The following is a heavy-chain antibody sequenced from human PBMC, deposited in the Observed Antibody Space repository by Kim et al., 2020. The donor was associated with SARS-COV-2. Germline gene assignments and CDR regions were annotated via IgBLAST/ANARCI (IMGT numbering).Heavy chain of an antibody. CDR3: AKGGLGVTTVTLFDY. D-gene: IGHD4-17*01. Sequence: DAVKGRFTITRDNSKNTLYLQMNSLRAEDTAVYYCAKGGLGVTTVTLFDYWGQGTLVTVSS. J-gene: IGHJ4*02. V-gene: IGHV3-23*01.